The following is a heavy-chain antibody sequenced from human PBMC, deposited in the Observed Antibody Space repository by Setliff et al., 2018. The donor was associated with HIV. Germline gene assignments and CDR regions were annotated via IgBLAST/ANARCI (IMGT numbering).Heavy chain of an antibody. CDR3: ARDRSNYVGLDALDI. CDR1: GYTFTTYG. CDR2: ISAYNGNT. J-gene: IGHJ3*02. V-gene: IGHV1-18*01. D-gene: IGHD4-4*01. Sequence: ASVKVSCKASGYTFTTYGISWVRQAPGQGLEWMGWISAYNGNTKYAQKVQGRVTMTTDISTSTAYMELRSLRSDDTAVYYCARDRSNYVGLDALDIWGQGTMVTVSS.